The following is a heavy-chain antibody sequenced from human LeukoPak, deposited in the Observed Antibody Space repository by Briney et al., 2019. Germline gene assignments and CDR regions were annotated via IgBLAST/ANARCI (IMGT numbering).Heavy chain of an antibody. D-gene: IGHD3-16*02. Sequence: GGSLRLPCSASGFIFYRYAMLGVREAPGGALEYVAAITSSGSSTFHASSVKGRSIIARDNSKNTLDLQMGSLRPEDMAVYFCTGGPGYDYVWGTYRADYWGQGTLVTVSS. CDR1: GFIFYRYA. J-gene: IGHJ4*02. V-gene: IGHV3-64*01. CDR2: ITSSGSST. CDR3: TGGPGYDYVWGTYRADY.